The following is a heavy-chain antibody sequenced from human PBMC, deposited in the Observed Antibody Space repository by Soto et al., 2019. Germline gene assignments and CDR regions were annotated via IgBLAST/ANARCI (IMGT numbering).Heavy chain of an antibody. V-gene: IGHV3-66*01. D-gene: IGHD6-13*01. Sequence: EVQLVEAGGGLVQPGGSLRLSCAASGFTVSNNYMSWDRQAPGKGLEWVSVIYSGGSTYYADSVKGRFTISRDNSKNTLYLQMNSLRAEDTAVYYCALYSSSWYRDIGYWGQGTLVTVSS. CDR3: ALYSSSWYRDIGY. J-gene: IGHJ4*02. CDR2: IYSGGST. CDR1: GFTVSNNY.